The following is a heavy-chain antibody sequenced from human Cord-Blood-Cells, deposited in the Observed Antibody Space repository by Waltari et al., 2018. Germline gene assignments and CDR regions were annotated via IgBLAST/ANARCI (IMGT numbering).Heavy chain of an antibody. J-gene: IGHJ2*01. Sequence: QVQLVQSGAEVKKPGASVKVSCTASGYTFTSYYMHWVRQAPGQGLEWMGIINPSGGSTSYAQKFQGRVTMTRDTSTSTVYMELSSLRSEDTAVYYCASRGRDWYFDLWGRGTLVTVSS. D-gene: IGHD3-10*01. CDR1: GYTFTSYY. CDR2: INPSGGST. V-gene: IGHV1-46*01. CDR3: ASRGRDWYFDL.